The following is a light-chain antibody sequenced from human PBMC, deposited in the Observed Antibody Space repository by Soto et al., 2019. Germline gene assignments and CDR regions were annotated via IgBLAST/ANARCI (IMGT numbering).Light chain of an antibody. J-gene: IGKJ1*01. V-gene: IGKV3-15*01. Sequence: EIVMTQSPAALSVSPGERVTLSCRASQSISFNLAWYQQKPGQAPRLLIYIASTRAAGIPARFSGSGSGTEFTLTISSLQPDDFATYYCQQYNSYSWAFGQGTKVDI. CDR3: QQYNSYSWA. CDR1: QSISFN. CDR2: IAS.